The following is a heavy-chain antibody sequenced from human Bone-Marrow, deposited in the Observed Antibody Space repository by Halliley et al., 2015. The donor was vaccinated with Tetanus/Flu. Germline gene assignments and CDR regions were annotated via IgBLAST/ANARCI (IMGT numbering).Heavy chain of an antibody. Sequence: ISGSGDRTVYADSVKGRFTISRDNSNNVLYLEMNSLRAEDTGRYYCAKGERKDLLWFGELDSWGQGTLVTVSS. CDR2: ISGSGDRT. V-gene: IGHV3-23*01. J-gene: IGHJ5*01. D-gene: IGHD3-10*01. CDR3: AKGERKDLLWFGELDS.